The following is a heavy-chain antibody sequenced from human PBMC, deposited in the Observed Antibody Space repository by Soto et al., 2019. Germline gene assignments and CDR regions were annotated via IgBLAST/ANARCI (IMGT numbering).Heavy chain of an antibody. V-gene: IGHV3-72*01. D-gene: IGHD1-26*01. CDR2: IKNKANSYTT. Sequence: PGGSLRLSCAASGFAFSAHYMDWVRQAPGKGLEWVGRIKNKANSYTTEYAASVEGRFTISREDSQNSLYLQMNSLKTEDTAVYYCARVSLVGPSGGRYFDYWGQGAQVALS. J-gene: IGHJ4*02. CDR3: ARVSLVGPSGGRYFDY. CDR1: GFAFSAHY.